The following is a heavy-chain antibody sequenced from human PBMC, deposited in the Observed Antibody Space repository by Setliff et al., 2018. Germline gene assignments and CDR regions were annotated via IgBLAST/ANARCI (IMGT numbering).Heavy chain of an antibody. CDR1: GYTFSNYG. D-gene: IGHD2-2*01. CDR3: ARAPGTVVVPASRSAFDI. CDR2: ISAYNGYI. J-gene: IGHJ3*02. Sequence: ASVKVSCKASGYTFSNYGISWVRQAPGQGLEWMGWISAYNGYIIYAQKLQGRVTMTTDASTSTAYMEVRSLRSDDTAVYYCARAPGTVVVPASRSAFDIWGQGTMVTGSS. V-gene: IGHV1-18*01.